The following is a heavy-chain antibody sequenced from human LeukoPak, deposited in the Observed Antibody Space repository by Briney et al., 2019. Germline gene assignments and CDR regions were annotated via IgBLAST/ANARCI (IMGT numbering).Heavy chain of an antibody. V-gene: IGHV4-4*07. D-gene: IGHD3-10*01. CDR3: ARVTYYGSGSYYGY. Sequence: SETLFLTCTVSGGSISSYYWSWIRQPAGKGLEWIGRIYTSGSTNYNPSLKSRVTISVDTSKNQFSLKLSSVTAADTAVYYCARVTYYGSGSYYGYWGQGTLVTVSS. CDR2: IYTSGST. CDR1: GGSISSYY. J-gene: IGHJ4*02.